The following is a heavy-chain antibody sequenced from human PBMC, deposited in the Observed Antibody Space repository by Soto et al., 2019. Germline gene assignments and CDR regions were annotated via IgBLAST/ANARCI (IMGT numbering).Heavy chain of an antibody. Sequence: EASVKVSCKASGYTFTSYAMHWVRQAPGQRLEWMGWINAGNGNTKYSQKFQGRVTITRDTSASTAYMELSSLRSEDTAVYYCARVGRVPAAMGLWGQGALVTVSS. J-gene: IGHJ4*02. V-gene: IGHV1-3*01. CDR3: ARVGRVPAAMGL. CDR1: GYTFTSYA. CDR2: INAGNGNT. D-gene: IGHD2-2*01.